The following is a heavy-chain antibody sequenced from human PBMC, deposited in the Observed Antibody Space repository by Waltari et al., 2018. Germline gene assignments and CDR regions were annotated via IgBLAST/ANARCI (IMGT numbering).Heavy chain of an antibody. CDR1: GFTFSSYA. D-gene: IGHD6-19*01. CDR3: AKGAAVAGTSNWFDP. Sequence: EVQLLESGGGLVQPGGSLRLSCAASGFTFSSYAMSWVRQAPGKGLEWVSAISGSGGSTYYADAVKGRFTIARDNAKNTLYLQMNSLRAEDTAVYYCAKGAAVAGTSNWFDPWGQGTLVTVSS. V-gene: IGHV3-23*01. J-gene: IGHJ5*02. CDR2: ISGSGGST.